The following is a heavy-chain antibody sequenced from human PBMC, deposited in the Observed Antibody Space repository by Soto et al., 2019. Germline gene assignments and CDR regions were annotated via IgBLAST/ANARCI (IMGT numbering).Heavy chain of an antibody. D-gene: IGHD5-18*01. CDR2: ISGSGGST. Sequence: GGSLRRSCAASGFTFSSYAMSWVRQAPGKGLEWVSVISGSGGSTYSADSVKGRFTISRDNSKNTLYLQMNSLRAEDTAVYYCAKEHTLMVFDYRGQGTLVTVSS. CDR1: GFTFSSYA. V-gene: IGHV3-23*01. CDR3: AKEHTLMVFDY. J-gene: IGHJ4*02.